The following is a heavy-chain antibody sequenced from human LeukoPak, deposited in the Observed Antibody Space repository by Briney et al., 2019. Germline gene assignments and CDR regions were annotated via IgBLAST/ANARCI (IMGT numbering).Heavy chain of an antibody. CDR3: ARAERDSSGWYYFDY. J-gene: IGHJ4*02. CDR2: INHSGST. CDR1: GGSFSGYY. V-gene: IGHV4-34*01. Sequence: SETLSLTCAVYGGSFSGYYWSWIRLPPGKGLEWIGEINHSGSTNYNPSLKSRVTISVDTSKNQFSLKLSSVTAADTALYYCARAERDSSGWYYFDYWGQGTLVTVSS. D-gene: IGHD6-19*01.